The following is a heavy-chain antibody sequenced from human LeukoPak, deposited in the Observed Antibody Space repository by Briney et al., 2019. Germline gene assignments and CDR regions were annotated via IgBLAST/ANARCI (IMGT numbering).Heavy chain of an antibody. CDR1: GFTFSSYS. D-gene: IGHD5-12*01. J-gene: IGHJ4*02. CDR2: ISSSSSYI. Sequence: GGSLRLSCAASGFTFSSYSMNWVHQTPGKGLEWVSSISSSSSYIYYADSLKGRFTISRDNAKNSLYLQMNSLRAEDTAVYYCARGRGYSGYDSFDYWGQGTLVTVSS. CDR3: ARGRGYSGYDSFDY. V-gene: IGHV3-21*01.